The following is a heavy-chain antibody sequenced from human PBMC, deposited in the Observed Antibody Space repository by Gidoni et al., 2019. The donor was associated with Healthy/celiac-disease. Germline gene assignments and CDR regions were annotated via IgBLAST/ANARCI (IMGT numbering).Heavy chain of an antibody. J-gene: IGHJ5*02. CDR2: IYYSGST. CDR1: GGSISSGGYY. V-gene: IGHV4-31*03. CDR3: ARAGDILTGSQIPNWFDP. D-gene: IGHD3-9*01. Sequence: QVQLQESGPGLLKPSQTLSLTCTVSGGSISSGGYYWSWIRQHPGKGLEWIGYIYYSGSTYYNPSLKSRVTISVDTSKNQFSLKLSSVTAADTAVYYCARAGDILTGSQIPNWFDPWGQGTLVTVSS.